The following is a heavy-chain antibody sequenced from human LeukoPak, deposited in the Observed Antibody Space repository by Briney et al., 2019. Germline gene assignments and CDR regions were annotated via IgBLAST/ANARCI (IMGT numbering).Heavy chain of an antibody. D-gene: IGHD3-22*01. J-gene: IGHJ4*02. CDR3: ARAGYYYDSSGSYGLAY. V-gene: IGHV4-34*01. Sequence: WGTLSLTCAVYGGSFSGYYWSWIRQPPGKGLEWIGEINHSGSTNYNPSLKSRVTISVDTSKNQFSLKLSSVTAAHTAVYYCARAGYYYDSSGSYGLAYWGQGTLVTVSS. CDR2: INHSGST. CDR1: GGSFSGYY.